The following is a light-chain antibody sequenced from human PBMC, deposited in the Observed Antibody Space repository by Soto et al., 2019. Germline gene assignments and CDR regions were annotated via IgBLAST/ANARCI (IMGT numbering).Light chain of an antibody. CDR3: QHYDRAPMWT. J-gene: IGKJ1*01. Sequence: EIVLTQSPGTLSLSPGERATLSCRASQSVGDTYLAWYQQKPGQAPRLLMYSTSIRATGIPDRFSGSGSGTDFTLTISRLDLEDFAVYYCQHYDRAPMWTFGQGTKVEIK. CDR1: QSVGDTY. CDR2: STS. V-gene: IGKV3-20*01.